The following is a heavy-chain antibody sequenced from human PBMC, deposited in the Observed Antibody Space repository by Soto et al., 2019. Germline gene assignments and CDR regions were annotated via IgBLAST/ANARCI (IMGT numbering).Heavy chain of an antibody. CDR3: ARALDSRGFDAFDI. CDR1: GFTFSSYA. D-gene: IGHD3-22*01. J-gene: IGHJ3*02. V-gene: IGHV3-30-3*01. CDR2: ISYDGSNK. Sequence: GGSPRLSCAAAGFTFSSYAMHWVRQGPGKGLEWVAVISYDGSNKYYADSVKGRFTISRDNSKNTLYLQMNSLRAEDTAVYYCARALDSRGFDAFDIWGQGTMVTVSS.